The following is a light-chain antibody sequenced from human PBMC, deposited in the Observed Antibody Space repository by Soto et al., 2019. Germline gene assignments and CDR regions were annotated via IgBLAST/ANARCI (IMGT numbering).Light chain of an antibody. J-gene: IGKJ2*01. CDR3: MQGTHWYT. Sequence: DLVLTQSPLSLPVTLGQSASISCRSSQSLVYRDGNTYLTWFQLRPGQSPRRLIYKVSIRDSGVPERFSGSGSGTDFTLKISRVEAEDVGVYYCMQGTHWYTFGQGTVLEIK. CDR1: QSLVYRDGNTY. V-gene: IGKV2-30*01. CDR2: KVS.